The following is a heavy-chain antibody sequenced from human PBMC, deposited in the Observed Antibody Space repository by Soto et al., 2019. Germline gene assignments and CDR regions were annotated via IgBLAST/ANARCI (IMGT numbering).Heavy chain of an antibody. CDR2: IYYSGST. Sequence: QVQLQESGPGLVKPSQTLSLTCTVSGGSISSGGYYWSCIRQHPGKGLEWIGYIYYSGSTYYNPSLKSRIAISVDTSKNQFSLKLSSVTAADTAVYYCARSSPVVTAPWGQGTLVTVSS. CDR1: GGSISSGGYY. V-gene: IGHV4-31*03. CDR3: ARSSPVVTAP. J-gene: IGHJ5*02. D-gene: IGHD2-21*02.